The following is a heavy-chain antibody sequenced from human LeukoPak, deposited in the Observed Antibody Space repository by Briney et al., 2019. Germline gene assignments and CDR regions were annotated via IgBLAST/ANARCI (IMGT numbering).Heavy chain of an antibody. CDR2: ISGIGDTT. Sequence: GGSLRLSCAASGFTFSSYSMNWVRQAPGKGLEYVSTISGIGDTTYYANSVKGRFTISRDNSKNILYLQMDSLRSEDTAMYYCARILRREYNYGLVYWGQGTLVAVSS. CDR1: GFTFSSYS. D-gene: IGHD5-18*01. V-gene: IGHV3-64*01. J-gene: IGHJ4*02. CDR3: ARILRREYNYGLVY.